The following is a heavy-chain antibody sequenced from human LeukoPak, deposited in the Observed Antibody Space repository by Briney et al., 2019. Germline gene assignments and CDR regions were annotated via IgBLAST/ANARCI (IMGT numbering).Heavy chain of an antibody. Sequence: GGSLRLSCAASGFTFSSYGMHWVRQAPGKGLEWVAFIRYDGSKKYYADSVKGRFTISRDNSKNTLYLQMNSLRAEDTAVYYCASGDGYRDVYFDYWGQGTLVTVSS. CDR2: IRYDGSKK. V-gene: IGHV3-30*02. J-gene: IGHJ4*02. CDR3: ASGDGYRDVYFDY. D-gene: IGHD5-24*01. CDR1: GFTFSSYG.